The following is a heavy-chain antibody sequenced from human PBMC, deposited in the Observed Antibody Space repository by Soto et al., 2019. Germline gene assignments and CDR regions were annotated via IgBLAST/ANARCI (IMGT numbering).Heavy chain of an antibody. Sequence: GESLKISCKGSGYSFTSYWISWGRQMPGKGLEWMGRIDPSDSYTNYSPSFQGHVTISADKSISTAYLQWSSLKASDTAMYYCARVVPAATNWFDPWGQGTLVTVSS. CDR1: GYSFTSYW. CDR3: ARVVPAATNWFDP. J-gene: IGHJ5*02. V-gene: IGHV5-10-1*01. D-gene: IGHD2-2*01. CDR2: IDPSDSYT.